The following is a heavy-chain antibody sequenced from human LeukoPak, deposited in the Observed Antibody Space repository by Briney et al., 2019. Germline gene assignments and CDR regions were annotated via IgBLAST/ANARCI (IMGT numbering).Heavy chain of an antibody. V-gene: IGHV3-23*01. CDR2: IFPSGGEI. Sequence: GGSLRLSCAASGFTFSTFAMIWVRQPPGKGLEWVSSIFPSGGEIHYADSVRGRFTISRDNSKGTLSLQMNSLRAKDTAIYYCATYRQVLLPFESWGQGTLVTVSS. J-gene: IGHJ4*02. CDR3: ATYRQVLLPFES. D-gene: IGHD2-8*02. CDR1: GFTFSTFA.